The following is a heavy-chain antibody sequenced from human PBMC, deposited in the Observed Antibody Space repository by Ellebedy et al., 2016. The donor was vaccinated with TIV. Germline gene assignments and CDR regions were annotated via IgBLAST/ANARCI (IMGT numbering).Heavy chain of an antibody. D-gene: IGHD6-19*01. J-gene: IGHJ4*02. CDR3: ARGAGWYAY. Sequence: MPSETLSLTCIVSGDSITSDYWSWLRQPPGKGLEWIGFISYSGGTRFHPSLKSRITMSLDTSKNQFSLNLNSMTTSDTALYYCARGAGWYAYWGQGILVSVSS. CDR2: ISYSGGT. V-gene: IGHV4-59*01. CDR1: GDSITSDY.